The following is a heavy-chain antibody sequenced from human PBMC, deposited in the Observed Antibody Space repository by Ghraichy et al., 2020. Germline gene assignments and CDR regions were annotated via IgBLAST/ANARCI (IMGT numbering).Heavy chain of an antibody. Sequence: LSLTCAASGFIFNTYWMSWVRQAPGTGLEWVANIKQDGSAKYYVESVKGRFTISRDNAKNSLYLQMNSLRVEDTAIYYCVRDDGSGTYYTSYWGQGTLVTVSS. CDR1: GFIFNTYW. CDR3: VRDDGSGTYYTSY. J-gene: IGHJ4*02. V-gene: IGHV3-7*03. D-gene: IGHD3-10*01. CDR2: IKQDGSAK.